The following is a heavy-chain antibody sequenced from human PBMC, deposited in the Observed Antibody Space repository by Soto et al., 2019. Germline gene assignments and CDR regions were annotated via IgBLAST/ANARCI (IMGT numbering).Heavy chain of an antibody. D-gene: IGHD3-10*01. V-gene: IGHV3-48*01. CDR2: ISIGSSSM. Sequence: PGGSLRLSCEASGFTFRNYKMNWVRQAPGKGLEWVSQISIGSSSMDYADSVKGRLIISRDNSKNTLFLQMNSLRAEDTAVYYCARRPDGTGTNLADDFDYWGQGTLVTVSS. CDR3: ARRPDGTGTNLADDFDY. CDR1: GFTFRNYK. J-gene: IGHJ4*02.